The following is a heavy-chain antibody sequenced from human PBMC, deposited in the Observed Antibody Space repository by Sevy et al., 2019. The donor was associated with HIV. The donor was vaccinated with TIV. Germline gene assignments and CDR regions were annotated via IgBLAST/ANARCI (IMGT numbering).Heavy chain of an antibody. CDR2: INHSGST. V-gene: IGHV4-34*01. Sequence: SETLSLTCAVYGGSFSGYYWSWIRQPPGKGLEWIGEINHSGSTNYNPALKSRVTISVDTSKNQFSLKLSSVTAADTAVYYCAGGQLWLRGYFDYWGQGTLVTVSS. J-gene: IGHJ4*02. D-gene: IGHD5-18*01. CDR3: AGGQLWLRGYFDY. CDR1: GGSFSGYY.